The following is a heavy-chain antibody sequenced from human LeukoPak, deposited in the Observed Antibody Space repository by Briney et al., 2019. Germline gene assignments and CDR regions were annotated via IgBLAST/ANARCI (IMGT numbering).Heavy chain of an antibody. J-gene: IGHJ4*02. CDR1: GFTFDDYA. CDR3: ATSYDVSGYCFDY. V-gene: IGHV3-43*02. Sequence: GGSLRLSCAASGFTFDDYAMHWVRQAPGKGLEWVSLISGDGGSTYYADSVKGRFTISRDTSKNSLYLQMSSLRTEDTAVYYCATSYDVSGYCFDYWGQGTLVTVSS. D-gene: IGHD3-22*01. CDR2: ISGDGGST.